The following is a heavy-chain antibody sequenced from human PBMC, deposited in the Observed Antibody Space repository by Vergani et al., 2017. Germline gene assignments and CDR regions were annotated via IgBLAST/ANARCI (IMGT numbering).Heavy chain of an antibody. CDR2: IISSSSTI. Sequence: EVQLVESGGGLVQPGGSLRLSCAASGFTFSSYSMNWVRQAPGKGLEWVSYIISSSSTIYYADSVKGRFTISRDNAKNSLYLQMNSLRAEDTAVYYCARESTVTPYYFDYWGQGTLVTVSS. CDR1: GFTFSSYS. D-gene: IGHD4-17*01. J-gene: IGHJ4*02. CDR3: ARESTVTPYYFDY. V-gene: IGHV3-48*01.